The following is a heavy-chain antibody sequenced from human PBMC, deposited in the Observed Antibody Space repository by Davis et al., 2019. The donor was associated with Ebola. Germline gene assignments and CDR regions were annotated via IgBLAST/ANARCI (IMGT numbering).Heavy chain of an antibody. CDR1: GYNFRDYW. CDR3: ARQGGGSGRLTSFDY. Sequence: GESLKISCYGSGYNFRDYWIVWVRQMPGKGLEWMGNIYLGDSDARYSPSFQGQVTLSADKSFATAYLQWRSLKASDTAMYYCARQGGGSGRLTSFDYWGRGTLVTVSS. CDR2: IYLGDSDA. D-gene: IGHD1-26*01. V-gene: IGHV5-51*01. J-gene: IGHJ4*02.